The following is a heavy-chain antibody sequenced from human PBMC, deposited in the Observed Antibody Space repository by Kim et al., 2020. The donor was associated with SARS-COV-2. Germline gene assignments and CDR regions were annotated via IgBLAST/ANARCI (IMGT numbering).Heavy chain of an antibody. CDR3: ARPIYTSKWFYLDS. CDR1: GYIFTGYS. V-gene: IGHV7-4-1*02. CDR2: RTTVDRSP. J-gene: IGHJ4*02. D-gene: IGHD6-13*01. Sequence: ASVKVSCKTSGYIFTGYSLNWVRQAPEQGLEGRGGRTTVDRSPMYAQDFTGRFVFSVNASVSTAYLQIISLKSDDTAIYYCARPIYTSKWFYLDSWGQGTLVNVSS.